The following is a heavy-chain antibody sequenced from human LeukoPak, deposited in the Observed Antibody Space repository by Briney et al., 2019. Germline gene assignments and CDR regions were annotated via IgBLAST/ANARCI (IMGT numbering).Heavy chain of an antibody. V-gene: IGHV1-69*05. D-gene: IGHD3-9*01. CDR1: GGTFVSYA. Sequence: GSSVKVSCKASGGTFVSYAISWVRQAPGQGLEWMGGIIPIFGTANYAQKFQGRVTITTDESTSTAYMELSSLRSEDTAVYYCARGGFGDILTGSPFDYWGQGTLVTVSS. J-gene: IGHJ4*02. CDR2: IIPIFGTA. CDR3: ARGGFGDILTGSPFDY.